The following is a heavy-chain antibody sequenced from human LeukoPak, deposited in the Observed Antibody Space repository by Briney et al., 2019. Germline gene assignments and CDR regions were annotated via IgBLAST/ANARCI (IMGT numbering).Heavy chain of an antibody. J-gene: IGHJ4*02. CDR2: IYYSGST. Sequence: PSETLSLTCTVSGGSISSYYWSWIRQPPGKGLEWIGYIYYSGSTNYNPSLKSRVTISVDTSKNPFSLKLSSVTAADTAVYYCARSRPSYYYDSSGYYSFDYWGQGTQVTVSS. V-gene: IGHV4-59*01. CDR3: ARSRPSYYYDSSGYYSFDY. D-gene: IGHD3-22*01. CDR1: GGSISSYY.